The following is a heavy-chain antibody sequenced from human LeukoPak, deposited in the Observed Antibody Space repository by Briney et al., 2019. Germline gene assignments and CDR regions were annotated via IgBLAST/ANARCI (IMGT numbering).Heavy chain of an antibody. CDR2: INHSGST. V-gene: IGHV4-34*01. CDR1: GGSISGYY. J-gene: IGHJ3*02. CDR3: ARHQWVPAFDI. D-gene: IGHD1-26*01. Sequence: PSETLSLTCNVSGGSISGYYWSWIRQPPGKGLEWIGEINHSGSTNYNPSLKSRVTISVDTSKNQFSLKLSSVTAADTAVYYCARHQWVPAFDIWGQGTMVTVSS.